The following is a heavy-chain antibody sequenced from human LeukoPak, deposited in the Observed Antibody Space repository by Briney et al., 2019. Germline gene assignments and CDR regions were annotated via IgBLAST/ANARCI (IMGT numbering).Heavy chain of an antibody. Sequence: PSETLSLTCTVSGGSISSYYWSWIRQPPGKELEWIGYIYYSGSTNYNPSLKSRVTISVDTSKNQFSLKLSSVTAADTAVYYCARRPYGDYFDYWGQGTLVTVSS. CDR2: IYYSGST. J-gene: IGHJ4*02. CDR1: GGSISSYY. CDR3: ARRPYGDYFDY. D-gene: IGHD4-17*01. V-gene: IGHV4-59*01.